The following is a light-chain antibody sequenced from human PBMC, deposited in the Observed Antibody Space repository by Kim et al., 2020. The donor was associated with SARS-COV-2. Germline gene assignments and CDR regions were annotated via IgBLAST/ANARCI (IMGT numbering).Light chain of an antibody. CDR2: LGS. CDR1: QSLLHSNGYNY. CDR3: MQALQTPIT. V-gene: IGKV2-28*01. J-gene: IGKJ5*01. Sequence: PASISCRSSQSLLHSNGYNYLDWYLQKPGQSPQLLIYLGSNRASGVPDRFSGSGSGTDFTLKISRVEAEDVGVYYCMQALQTPITFGPGTRLEIK.